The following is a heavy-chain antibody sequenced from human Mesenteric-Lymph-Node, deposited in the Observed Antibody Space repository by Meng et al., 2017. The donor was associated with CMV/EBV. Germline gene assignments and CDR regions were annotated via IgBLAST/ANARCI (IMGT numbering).Heavy chain of an antibody. V-gene: IGHV4-34*01. CDR3: ARTWSSNYYFDS. Sequence: SETLSLTCAVHNGSFTSYYWAWIRQARGKGLEWIGEINHAGRTSFNPSLNSRVTISIDTAKNQFSLRLNSVTAADTALYFCARTWSSNYYFDSWGQGTLVTVSS. CDR1: NGSFTSYY. J-gene: IGHJ4*02. CDR2: INHAGRT. D-gene: IGHD1-1*01.